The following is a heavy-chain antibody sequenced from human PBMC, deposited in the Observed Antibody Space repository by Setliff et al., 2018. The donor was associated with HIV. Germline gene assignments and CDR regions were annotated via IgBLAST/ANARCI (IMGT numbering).Heavy chain of an antibody. D-gene: IGHD1-26*01. CDR2: ISYDGSDE. Sequence: GGSLRLSCAASGFTFSSYAMHWVRQAPGKGLEWVTFISYDGSDEYYADSVKGRFTISRDNSKNTLYLQMNSLRAEDSAVYHCAREGVGGYFDYWGQGTLVTVSS. CDR1: GFTFSSYA. V-gene: IGHV3-30*04. J-gene: IGHJ4*02. CDR3: AREGVGGYFDY.